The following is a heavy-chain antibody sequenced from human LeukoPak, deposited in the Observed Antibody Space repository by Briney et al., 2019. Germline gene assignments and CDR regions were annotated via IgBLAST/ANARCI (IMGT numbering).Heavy chain of an antibody. V-gene: IGHV4-61*08. Sequence: SETLSLTCTVSGGSISSGGYYWSWIRQHPGKGLEWIGYIYYSGGTNYNPSLKSRVTMSVDTSKNQFSLKLSSVTAADTAVYYCARGLEEVTAIGEVVDYWGQGTLVTVSS. CDR2: IYYSGGT. CDR3: ARGLEEVTAIGEVVDY. CDR1: GGSISSGGYY. J-gene: IGHJ4*02. D-gene: IGHD2-21*02.